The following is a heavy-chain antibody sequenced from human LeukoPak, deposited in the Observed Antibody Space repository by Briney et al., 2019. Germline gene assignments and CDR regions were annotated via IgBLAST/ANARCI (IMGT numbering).Heavy chain of an antibody. D-gene: IGHD6-13*01. V-gene: IGHV1-69*02. Sequence: ASVKVSCKASGYTFTSYTISWVRQAPGQGLEWMGRIIPILGIANYAQKFQGRVTITADKSTSTAYMELSSLRSEDTAVYYCARVGESGSSWYGGAFDIWGQGTMVTVSS. CDR1: GYTFTSYT. CDR2: IIPILGIA. J-gene: IGHJ3*02. CDR3: ARVGESGSSWYGGAFDI.